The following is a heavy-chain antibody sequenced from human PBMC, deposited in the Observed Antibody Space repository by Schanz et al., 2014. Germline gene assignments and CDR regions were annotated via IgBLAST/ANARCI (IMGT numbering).Heavy chain of an antibody. Sequence: EVQLLESGGGLVQPGGSLRLSCSASTFTFDHYAMTWVRQAPGKGLEWVAAVSSRGDEIKYADSVRGRFTISRDNSRSTMYLQMNSLRAEDTAVYFCAKSQGSSFDSWGQGTLVTVSS. J-gene: IGHJ4*02. CDR1: TFTFDHYA. V-gene: IGHV3-23*05. D-gene: IGHD6-13*01. CDR2: VSSRGDEI. CDR3: AKSQGSSFDS.